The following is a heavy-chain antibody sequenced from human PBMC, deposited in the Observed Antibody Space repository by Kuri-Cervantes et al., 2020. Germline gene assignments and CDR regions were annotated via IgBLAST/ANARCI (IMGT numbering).Heavy chain of an antibody. D-gene: IGHD3-3*01. Sequence: GSLRLSCAVYGGSFSGYYWSWIRQPPGKGLEWIGYIYYSGSTNYNPSLKSRVTISVDTSKNQFSLKLSSVTAADTAVYYCARVRRPRVLRPYYMDVWGKGTTVTVSS. V-gene: IGHV4-34*01. CDR2: IYYSGST. CDR1: GGSFSGYY. CDR3: ARVRRPRVLRPYYMDV. J-gene: IGHJ6*03.